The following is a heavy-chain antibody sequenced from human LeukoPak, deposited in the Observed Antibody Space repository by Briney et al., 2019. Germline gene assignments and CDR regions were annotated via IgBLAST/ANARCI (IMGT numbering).Heavy chain of an antibody. CDR2: IYYSGST. D-gene: IGHD3-22*01. J-gene: IGHJ5*02. V-gene: IGHV4-30-4*01. CDR3: ARDRYYYDSSGYYSNWFDP. CDR1: GGSISSGDYY. Sequence: PSVTLSLTCTVSGGSISSGDYYWSWIRQPPGKGLEWIGYIYYSGSTYYNPSLKSRVTISVDTSKNQFSLKLSSVTAADTAVYYRARDRYYYDSSGYYSNWFDPWGQGTLVTVSS.